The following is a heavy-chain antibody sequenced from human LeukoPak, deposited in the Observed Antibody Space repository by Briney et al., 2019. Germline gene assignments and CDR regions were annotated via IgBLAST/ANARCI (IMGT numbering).Heavy chain of an antibody. D-gene: IGHD5-12*01. CDR1: GYTFTSYG. CDR3: ARERGRGYSGRDYYGMDV. J-gene: IGHJ6*02. V-gene: IGHV1-18*01. Sequence: ASVKVSCKASGYTFTSYGISWVRQAPGQGLEWMGWISAYNGNTNYAQKLQGRVTMTTDTSTSTAYMELRSLRSDDTAVYYCARERGRGYSGRDYYGMDVWGQGTTVTVSS. CDR2: ISAYNGNT.